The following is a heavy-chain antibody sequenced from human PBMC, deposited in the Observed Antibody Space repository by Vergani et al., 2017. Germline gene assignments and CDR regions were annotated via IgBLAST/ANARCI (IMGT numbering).Heavy chain of an antibody. D-gene: IGHD3-9*01. Sequence: VQLVESGGGLVKPGGSLRLSCAASGFTFSSYSMNWVRQAPGKGLEWVAVISYDGSNKYYADSVKGRFTISRDNSKNTLYLQMNSLRAEDTAVYYCARGFDGALDYWGQGTLVTVSS. J-gene: IGHJ4*02. CDR3: ARGFDGALDY. CDR1: GFTFSSYS. V-gene: IGHV3-30*03. CDR2: ISYDGSNK.